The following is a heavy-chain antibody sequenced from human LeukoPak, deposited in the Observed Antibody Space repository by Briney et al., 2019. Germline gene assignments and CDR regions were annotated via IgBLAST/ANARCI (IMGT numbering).Heavy chain of an antibody. CDR1: GYTFTSYY. D-gene: IGHD6-19*01. Sequence: GASVKVSCKASGYTFTSYYMHWVRQAPGLGLEWMGIINPSGGSTSYAQKFQGRVTMTRDTSTSTVYMELSSLRSEDTAVYYCARVWDSSGWLTAFDYWGQGTLVTVSS. V-gene: IGHV1-46*01. CDR3: ARVWDSSGWLTAFDY. CDR2: INPSGGST. J-gene: IGHJ4*02.